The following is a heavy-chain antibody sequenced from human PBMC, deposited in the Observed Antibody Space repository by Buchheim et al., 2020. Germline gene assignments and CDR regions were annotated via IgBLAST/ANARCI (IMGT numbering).Heavy chain of an antibody. J-gene: IGHJ6*02. V-gene: IGHV3-30*18. CDR2: ISYDGSNK. Sequence: QVQLVESGGGVVQPGRSLRLSCAASGFTFSSYGMHWVRQAPGKGPEWVAVISYDGSNKYYADSVKGRFTISRDNSKNTLYLQMNSLRAEDTAVYYCAKSLGYYYYGMDVWGQGTT. CDR3: AKSLGYYYYGMDV. CDR1: GFTFSSYG.